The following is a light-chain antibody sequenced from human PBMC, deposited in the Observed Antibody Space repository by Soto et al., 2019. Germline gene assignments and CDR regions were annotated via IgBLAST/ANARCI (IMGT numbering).Light chain of an antibody. V-gene: IGLV2-11*01. CDR2: DVS. Sequence: QSALTQPRSVSGSPGQSVTISCTGTSSDVGGYNYVSWYQQNPGKAPKLMIYDVSKRPSGVPDRFSGSKSDNTASLTISGLQAEDEADYYCCSYAGTYTFVVFGGGTQRTVL. CDR1: SSDVGGYNY. J-gene: IGLJ2*01. CDR3: CSYAGTYTFVV.